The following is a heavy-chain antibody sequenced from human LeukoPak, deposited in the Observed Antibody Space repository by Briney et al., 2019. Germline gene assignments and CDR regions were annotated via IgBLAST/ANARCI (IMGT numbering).Heavy chain of an antibody. V-gene: IGHV1-8*02. CDR3: ATQRWEKLHGSYYYDGMDV. J-gene: IGHJ6*02. CDR2: MNPNSGNA. D-gene: IGHD1-26*01. Sequence: ASVKVSCKASGYTFTSYGISWVRQAPGQGLEWVGWMNPNSGNAGFAQKFKGRITMTGDTTTNTAYMEVFSLTSDDTAIYYCATQRWEKLHGSYYYDGMDVWGQGTTVTVS. CDR1: GYTFTSYG.